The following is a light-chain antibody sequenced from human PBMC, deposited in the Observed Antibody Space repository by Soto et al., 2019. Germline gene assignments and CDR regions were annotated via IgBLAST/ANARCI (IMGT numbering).Light chain of an antibody. CDR2: DVS. CDR3: SSYTSSITLV. J-gene: IGLJ2*01. Sequence: QSALTQPASVSGSPGQTITIPCTGTSSDVGGYNYVSWYQHHPGKAPKLMIFDVSSRPSGVSNRFSGSKSANTASLTISGLQAEDEADYYCSSYTSSITLVFGGGTKVTVL. V-gene: IGLV2-14*01. CDR1: SSDVGGYNY.